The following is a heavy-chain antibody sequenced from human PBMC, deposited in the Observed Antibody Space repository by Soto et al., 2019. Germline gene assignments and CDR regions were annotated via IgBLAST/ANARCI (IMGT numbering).Heavy chain of an antibody. CDR2: IIPIFGTA. J-gene: IGHJ1*01. CDR1: GGTFSSYA. D-gene: IGHD4-17*01. CDR3: ARDSPDYGGNSAGYFQH. V-gene: IGHV1-69*12. Sequence: QVQLVQSGAEVKKPGSSVKVSCKASGGTFSSYAISWVRQAPGQGLEWMGGIIPIFGTANYAQKFQGRVTMTADESTTTANMELSSLGSEDTAVYYCARDSPDYGGNSAGYFQHWGQGTLVTVSS.